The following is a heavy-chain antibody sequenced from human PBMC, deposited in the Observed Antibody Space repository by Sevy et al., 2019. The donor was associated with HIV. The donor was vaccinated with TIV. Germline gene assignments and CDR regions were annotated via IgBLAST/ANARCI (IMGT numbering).Heavy chain of an antibody. V-gene: IGHV4-34*01. Sequence: SETLSLTCAVYGGSFSGYYWSWIRQPPGKGLEWIGEINHSGSTNYNPSLKSRVTISVDTSKNQFSLKLSSVTAADTAVYYCAIIGGKYGSAMDVWGQGTTVTVSS. CDR3: AIIGGKYGSAMDV. CDR2: INHSGST. D-gene: IGHD3-16*01. CDR1: GGSFSGYY. J-gene: IGHJ6*02.